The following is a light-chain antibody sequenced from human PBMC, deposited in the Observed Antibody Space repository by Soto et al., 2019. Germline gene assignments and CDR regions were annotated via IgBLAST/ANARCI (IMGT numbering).Light chain of an antibody. V-gene: IGLV2-14*01. Sequence: QSALTQPASVSGSPGQSITISCIGSSSDVGGYNYVSWYQHHPGRVPKPMIFEVSDRPSGVSDRFSGSKSGNTASLSISGLQTEDEADYYCGSYTSATTWVFGGGTKVTVL. J-gene: IGLJ3*02. CDR1: SSDVGGYNY. CDR3: GSYTSATTWV. CDR2: EVS.